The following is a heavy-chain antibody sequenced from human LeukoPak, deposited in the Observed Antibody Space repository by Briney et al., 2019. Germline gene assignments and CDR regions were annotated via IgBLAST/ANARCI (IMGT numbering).Heavy chain of an antibody. CDR3: AKDPRTIFGLMDV. D-gene: IGHD3-3*01. V-gene: IGHV3-21*01. Sequence: GGSLRLSCAASGFTFSSYSMNWVSQAPGKGLEWVSSISSSSSCIYYADSVKGRFTISRDNAKNSLYLQMNSLRAEDTAVYYCAKDPRTIFGLMDVWGKGTTVTVSS. CDR2: ISSSSSCI. J-gene: IGHJ6*03. CDR1: GFTFSSYS.